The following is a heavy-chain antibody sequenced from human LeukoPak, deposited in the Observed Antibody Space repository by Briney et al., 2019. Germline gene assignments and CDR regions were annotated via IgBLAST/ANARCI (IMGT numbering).Heavy chain of an antibody. CDR3: ATDLASGTTWDY. D-gene: IGHD1-1*01. CDR2: FDPEDGET. CDR1: GYTFTGYY. J-gene: IGHJ4*02. V-gene: IGHV1-24*01. Sequence: GASVKVSCKASGYTFTGYYMHWVRQAPGQGLEWMGGFDPEDGETIYAQKFQGRVTMTEDTSTDTAYMELSSLRSEDTAVYYCATDLASGTTWDYWGQGTLVTVSS.